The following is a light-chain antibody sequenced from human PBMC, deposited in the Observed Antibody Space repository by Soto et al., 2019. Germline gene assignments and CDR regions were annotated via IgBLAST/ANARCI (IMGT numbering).Light chain of an antibody. Sequence: DIVMTQSPLSLVVTPGEPASISCRSSQSLLDSNGYHYLDWFLQTPGQSPQLLIYVGSNRASGVPDRFSGSGSGTDFTLTIRRVEAEDVGVYYCMQVLQSPHTFGQGTKLEIK. CDR1: QSLLDSNGYHY. CDR3: MQVLQSPHT. CDR2: VGS. J-gene: IGKJ2*01. V-gene: IGKV2-28*01.